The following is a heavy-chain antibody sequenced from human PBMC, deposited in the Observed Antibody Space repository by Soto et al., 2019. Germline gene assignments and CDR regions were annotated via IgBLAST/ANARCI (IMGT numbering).Heavy chain of an antibody. CDR2: ISGSGFKK. CDR1: GFIFENLG. CDR3: AKNQGVELVPLATVDWFDP. V-gene: IGHV3-23*01. Sequence: AGGSLRLSCAASGFIFENLGMSCVRQAPGKGLEWISSISGSGFKKYYADSVKGRFTISRDNSKSTVYLELNNLSAEDTAVYHCAKNQGVELVPLATVDWFDPWGQGSVVTVSS. D-gene: IGHD1-26*01. J-gene: IGHJ5*02.